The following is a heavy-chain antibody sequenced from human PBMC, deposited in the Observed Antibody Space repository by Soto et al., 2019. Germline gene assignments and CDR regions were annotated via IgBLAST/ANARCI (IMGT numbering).Heavy chain of an antibody. V-gene: IGHV5-51*01. CDR2: IYPGDSDT. Sequence: GESLKISCKGSGYSFTSYWIGWVRQMPGKGLEWMGIIYPGDSDTRYSPSFQGQVTISADKSISTAYLQWSSLKASDTAMYYCALYRMAVARNNWFYPWGKGSLVTGSS. D-gene: IGHD6-19*01. CDR3: ALYRMAVARNNWFYP. J-gene: IGHJ5*02. CDR1: GYSFTSYW.